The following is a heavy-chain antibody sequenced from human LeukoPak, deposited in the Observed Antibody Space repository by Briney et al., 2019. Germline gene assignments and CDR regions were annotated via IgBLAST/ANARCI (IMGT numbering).Heavy chain of an antibody. Sequence: ETLSLTCAVSSYSISSNNWLGWIRQPPGKGLEWIGRIYTSGSTNYNPSLKSRVTMSVDTSKNQFSLKLISVTAADTAVYYCARAYSSSWYYFDYWGQGTLVTVSS. J-gene: IGHJ4*02. D-gene: IGHD6-13*01. CDR1: SYSISSNNW. V-gene: IGHV4-28*03. CDR2: IYTSGST. CDR3: ARAYSSSWYYFDY.